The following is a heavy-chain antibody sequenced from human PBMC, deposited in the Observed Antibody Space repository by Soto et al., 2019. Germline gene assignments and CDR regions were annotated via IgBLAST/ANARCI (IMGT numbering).Heavy chain of an antibody. Sequence: SCKASGGTFSSYWMSSVRQAPGKGLEWVANIKQDGSEKYYVDSVKGRYNISRDNAKNSLYLQMNSLRAEDTAVYYCARSLRPSYYYGMDVWGQGTTVTVSS. V-gene: IGHV3-7*05. CDR1: GGTFSSYW. CDR2: IKQDGSEK. D-gene: IGHD3-16*01. CDR3: ARSLRPSYYYGMDV. J-gene: IGHJ6*02.